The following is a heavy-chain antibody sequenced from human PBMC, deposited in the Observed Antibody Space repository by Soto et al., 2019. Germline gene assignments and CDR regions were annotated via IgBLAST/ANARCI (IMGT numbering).Heavy chain of an antibody. CDR1: GGSISSPTYY. J-gene: IGHJ4*02. Sequence: XGTLSLTCSVSGGSISSPTYYGGWIRQPPGKGLEWIGSIYYSGSTYYSPSLKSRVTISVDTSKNQFSLKVSSVTAADTAVYYCARLPGITTSRRDYWGQGTLVTVSS. D-gene: IGHD1-1*01. CDR3: ARLPGITTSRRDY. V-gene: IGHV4-39*01. CDR2: IYYSGST.